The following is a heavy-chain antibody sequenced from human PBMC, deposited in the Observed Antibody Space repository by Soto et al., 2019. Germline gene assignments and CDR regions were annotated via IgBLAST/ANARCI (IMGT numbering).Heavy chain of an antibody. CDR3: ARVSSGWSWYYYYGMDV. CDR2: IYYSGST. Sequence: ASETLSLTCTVSGGSISSYNWSWIRQPPGKGLEWIGYIYYSGSTNYNPSLKSRVTISVDTSKNQFSLKLSSVTAADTAAYYCARVSSGWSWYYYYGMDVWGQGTTVTVSS. D-gene: IGHD6-19*01. J-gene: IGHJ6*02. V-gene: IGHV4-59*01. CDR1: GGSISSYN.